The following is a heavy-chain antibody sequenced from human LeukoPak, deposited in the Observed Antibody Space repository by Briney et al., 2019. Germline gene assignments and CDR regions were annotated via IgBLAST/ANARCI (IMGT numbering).Heavy chain of an antibody. D-gene: IGHD1-14*01. CDR3: ARGGYHHGFDI. V-gene: IGHV3-74*01. CDR1: AFPFTNYW. J-gene: IGHJ3*02. Sequence: HPGGSLRLSCAASAFPFTNYWMHWVRQAPGEGLVWVSRIDNDGSDSIYADSVKGRFTISRDNAKNTVYLQMNGLRADDTAVYYCARGGYHHGFDIWGQGTMVTVSS. CDR2: IDNDGSDS.